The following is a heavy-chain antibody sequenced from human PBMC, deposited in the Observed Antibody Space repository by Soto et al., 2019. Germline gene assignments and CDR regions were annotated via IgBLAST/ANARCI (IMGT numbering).Heavy chain of an antibody. V-gene: IGHV4-31*03. CDR2: IHYTGST. J-gene: IGHJ4*02. Sequence: QVQLQESGPGLVKPSQTLSLTCTISCGSLTSGGYYWGWIRQQPGKGLEWIGYIHYTGSTYANPSLEIRITMSVDTSKTQFSLNLTSVPAAPTAVYYCARADLSLLRGIPPFFDSWGQGTLVTVSS. CDR3: ARADLSLLRGIPPFFDS. CDR1: CGSLTSGGYY. D-gene: IGHD3-10*01.